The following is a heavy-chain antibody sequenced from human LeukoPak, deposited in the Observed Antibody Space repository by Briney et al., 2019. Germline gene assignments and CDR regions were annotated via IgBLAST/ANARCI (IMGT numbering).Heavy chain of an antibody. Sequence: RSGGSLRLSCAVSGFSIATYWMSWVRQTPGKGLEWVANIEQDGSEKYYVDSVKGRFSISRDNDKNSLFLQMNSLRAEDTAVYYCTRGAPSYRSSGGEWYFDLWGRGTLVTVSS. V-gene: IGHV3-7*01. CDR3: TRGAPSYRSSGGEWYFDL. CDR2: IEQDGSEK. D-gene: IGHD3-22*01. CDR1: GFSIATYW. J-gene: IGHJ2*01.